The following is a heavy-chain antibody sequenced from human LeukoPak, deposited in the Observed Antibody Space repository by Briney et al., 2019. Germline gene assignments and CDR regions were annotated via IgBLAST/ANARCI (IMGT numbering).Heavy chain of an antibody. CDR3: ARVLQSNYYDSSGYSLYYFDY. CDR1: GGSFSGYY. Sequence: SETLSLTCAVYGGSFSGYYWSWIRQPPGKGLEWLGEINHSGCTNYNPSFKSRVTILVDTSKNQFSLKLCSVTAADTAVYYCARVLQSNYYDSSGYSLYYFDYWGQGTLVTVSS. V-gene: IGHV4-34*01. CDR2: INHSGCT. J-gene: IGHJ4*02. D-gene: IGHD3-22*01.